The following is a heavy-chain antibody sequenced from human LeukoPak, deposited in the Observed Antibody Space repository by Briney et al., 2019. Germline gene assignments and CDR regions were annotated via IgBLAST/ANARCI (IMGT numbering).Heavy chain of an antibody. Sequence: GGSLRLSCAASRFTFSSYWMSWVRQAPGKGLEWVANIRQDGSEKYYVDSVRGRFTISRDNAENSLFLQMNSLRAEDTAVYYCARGLAGPPQEAFDIWGQGTMVTVS. J-gene: IGHJ3*02. CDR3: ARGLAGPPQEAFDI. CDR1: RFTFSSYW. CDR2: IRQDGSEK. V-gene: IGHV3-7*01.